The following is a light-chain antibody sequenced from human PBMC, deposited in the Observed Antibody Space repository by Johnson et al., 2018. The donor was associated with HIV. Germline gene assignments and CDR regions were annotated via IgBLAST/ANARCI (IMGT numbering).Light chain of an antibody. Sequence: QSVLTQPPSVSAAPGQKVTISCSGSSSNIGNNYVSWYQQLPGTAPKLLIYENNKRPSGIPDRFSDSKSGTSATLGITGLQTGDDADYYCGTWDSSLSAGGVFGTGTKVTVL. J-gene: IGLJ1*01. CDR2: ENN. V-gene: IGLV1-51*02. CDR1: SSNIGNNY. CDR3: GTWDSSLSAGGV.